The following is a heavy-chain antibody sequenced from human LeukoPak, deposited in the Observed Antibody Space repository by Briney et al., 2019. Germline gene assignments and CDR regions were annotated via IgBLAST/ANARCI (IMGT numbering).Heavy chain of an antibody. Sequence: SVKVPCKASGGTFSSYAISWVRQAPGQGLEWMGGIIPIFGTANYAQKFQGRVTITADESTSTAYMELSSLRSEDTAVYYCASSSLTGGSTYYFDYWGQGTLVTVSS. V-gene: IGHV1-69*01. CDR3: ASSSLTGGSTYYFDY. CDR2: IIPIFGTA. D-gene: IGHD6-13*01. CDR1: GGTFSSYA. J-gene: IGHJ4*02.